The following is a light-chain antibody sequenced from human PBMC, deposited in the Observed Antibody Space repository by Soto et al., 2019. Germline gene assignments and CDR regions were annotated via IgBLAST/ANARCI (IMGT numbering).Light chain of an antibody. Sequence: DIQMTQSPSTLSASVGDRVTITCRASQSISSWLAWYQQKPGKAPKLLIYKASNLKSGVPSRFSGSGSGTEFTLTISSLQPDDFATYYCQQYNSYSPITFGQGTRLEIK. CDR1: QSISSW. CDR2: KAS. J-gene: IGKJ5*01. V-gene: IGKV1-5*03. CDR3: QQYNSYSPIT.